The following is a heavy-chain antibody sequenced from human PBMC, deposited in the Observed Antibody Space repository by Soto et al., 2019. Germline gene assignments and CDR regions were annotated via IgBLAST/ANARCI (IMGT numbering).Heavy chain of an antibody. CDR1: GFTFSSYA. CDR3: ARDLLVDSSGYFDY. V-gene: IGHV3-30-3*01. D-gene: IGHD3-22*01. CDR2: ISYDGSNK. Sequence: GGSLRLSCAASGFTFSSYAMHWVRQAPGKGLEWVAVISYDGSNKYYADSVKGRFTISRDNSKNTLYLQMNSLRAEDTAVYYCARDLLVDSSGYFDYWGQGTLVTVSS. J-gene: IGHJ4*02.